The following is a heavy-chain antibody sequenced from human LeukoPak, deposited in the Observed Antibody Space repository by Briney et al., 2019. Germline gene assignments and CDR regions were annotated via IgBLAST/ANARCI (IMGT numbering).Heavy chain of an antibody. Sequence: PGGSLRLSCAASGFTFSSYGMHWVRQAPGKGLEWVAVISYDGSNKYYEDSVKGRFTISRDNSKNTLYLQMNSLRAEDTAVYYCAKDLAVVVVAADAFDYWGQGTLVTVSS. J-gene: IGHJ4*02. CDR1: GFTFSSYG. CDR2: ISYDGSNK. V-gene: IGHV3-30*18. CDR3: AKDLAVVVVAADAFDY. D-gene: IGHD2-15*01.